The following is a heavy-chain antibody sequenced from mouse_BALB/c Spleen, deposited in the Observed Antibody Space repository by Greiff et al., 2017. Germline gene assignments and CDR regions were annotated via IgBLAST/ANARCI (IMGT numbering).Heavy chain of an antibody. CDR2: INSNGGST. J-gene: IGHJ4*01. V-gene: IGHV5-6-3*01. Sequence: EVHLVESGGGLVQPGGSLKLSCAASGFTFSSYGMSWVRQTPDKRLKLVATINSNGGSTYYPDSVKGRFTISRDNAKNTLYLQMSSLKSEDTAMYYCARGERYIAMDYWGQGTSVTVSS. D-gene: IGHD2-14*01. CDR3: ARGERYIAMDY. CDR1: GFTFSSYG.